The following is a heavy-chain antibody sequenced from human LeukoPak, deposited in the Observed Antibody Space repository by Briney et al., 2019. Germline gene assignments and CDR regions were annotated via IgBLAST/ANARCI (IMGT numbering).Heavy chain of an antibody. V-gene: IGHV3-23*01. J-gene: IGHJ4*02. CDR2: ISGSGGST. CDR1: AFTFSSYV. D-gene: IGHD4-17*01. CDR3: ASFQGDGDPY. Sequence: GGSLRLSCAASAFTFSSYVMTWVRQAPGKGLEWVSAISGSGGSTYYADSVKGRFTISRDNSKNTLYLQMNSLRAEDTAVYYCASFQGDGDPYWGQGTLVTVSS.